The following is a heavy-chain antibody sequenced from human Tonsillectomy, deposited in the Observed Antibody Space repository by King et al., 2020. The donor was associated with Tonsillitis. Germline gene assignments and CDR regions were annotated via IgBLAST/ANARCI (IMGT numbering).Heavy chain of an antibody. D-gene: IGHD3-22*01. Sequence: QLQESGPGLVKPSETLSLTCTVSGGSISSYYWSWIRQPPGKGLEWIGYIYYSGSTNYNPSLKSRVTISVDTSKNQFSLKLSSVTAADTAVYYCARAGYYDSSGYSVDYWGQGTLVTVSS. CDR3: ARAGYYDSSGYSVDY. CDR1: GGSISSYY. V-gene: IGHV4-59*01. CDR2: IYYSGST. J-gene: IGHJ4*02.